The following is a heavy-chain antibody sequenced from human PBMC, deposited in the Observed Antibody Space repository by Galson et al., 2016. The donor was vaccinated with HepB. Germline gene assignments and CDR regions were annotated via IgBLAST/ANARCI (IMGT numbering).Heavy chain of an antibody. CDR3: AQLIVTDGRHAFDI. D-gene: IGHD2-21*01. CDR2: ISFYGGTNT. CDR1: GFTFSDYY. Sequence: SLRLSCAASGFTFSDYYMSWIRQAPGKGLEWVSFISFYGGTNTNYEDSVKGRFTISRDNPNNSLILQMNRLTAEDTAVYYCAQLIVTDGRHAFDIWGQGTKVTVSS. J-gene: IGHJ3*02. V-gene: IGHV3-11*06.